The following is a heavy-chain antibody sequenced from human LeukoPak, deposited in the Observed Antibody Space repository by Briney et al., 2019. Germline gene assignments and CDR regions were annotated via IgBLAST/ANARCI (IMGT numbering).Heavy chain of an antibody. Sequence: SETLSLTCAVYGGSFSGYYWSWIRQPPGKGLEWIGEINHSGSTNYNPSLKSRVTISVDTSKNQFSLKLSSVTAADTAVYYCAGVPQYYDFWSGYPYYFDYWGQGTLVTVSS. J-gene: IGHJ4*02. CDR3: AGVPQYYDFWSGYPYYFDY. CDR1: GGSFSGYY. D-gene: IGHD3-3*01. V-gene: IGHV4-34*01. CDR2: INHSGST.